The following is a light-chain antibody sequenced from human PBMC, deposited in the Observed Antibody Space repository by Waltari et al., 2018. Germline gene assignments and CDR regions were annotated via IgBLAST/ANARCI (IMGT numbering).Light chain of an antibody. CDR2: VTSDGSH. J-gene: IGLJ3*02. CDR1: SGHSSNI. Sequence: QLVLTQSPSVSASLGASVKLTCTLSSGHSSNIVAWLQQQPEKGPRYLMKVTSDGSHTKGDEIPDRFSGSSSGAGRYLTISSLQSEDEADYYCQTGGHGTWVFGGGTKLTVL. CDR3: QTGGHGTWV. V-gene: IGLV4-69*01.